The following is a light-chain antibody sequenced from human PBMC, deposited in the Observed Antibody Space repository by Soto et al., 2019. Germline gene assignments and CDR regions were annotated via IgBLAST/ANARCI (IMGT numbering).Light chain of an antibody. CDR3: SSYTISNTYV. CDR1: SSDVGGYNY. J-gene: IGLJ1*01. V-gene: IGLV2-14*01. Sequence: QSALTQPASVSGSPGQSITISCTGTSSDVGGYNYVSWYQQHPGKVPKLMIYEVSNRPSGVSNRFSGSKSGNTASLTISGLQAEDEADYYCSSYTISNTYVFGTGTKVTV. CDR2: EVS.